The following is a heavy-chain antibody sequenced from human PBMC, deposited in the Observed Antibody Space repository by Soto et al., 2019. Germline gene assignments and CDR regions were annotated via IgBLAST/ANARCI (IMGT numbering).Heavy chain of an antibody. CDR1: GYTFTSYG. J-gene: IGHJ3*02. D-gene: IGHD6-13*01. CDR3: ARDNHGYSSSWYEFGAFDI. Sequence: ASVKVSCKASGYTFTSYGISWVRQAPGQGLEWMGWISAYNGNTNYAQKLQGRVTMTTDTSTSTAYMELRSLRSDDTAVYYCARDNHGYSSSWYEFGAFDIWGQGIMVTVSS. CDR2: ISAYNGNT. V-gene: IGHV1-18*01.